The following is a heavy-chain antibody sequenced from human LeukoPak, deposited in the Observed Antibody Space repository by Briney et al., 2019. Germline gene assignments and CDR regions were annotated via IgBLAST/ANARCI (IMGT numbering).Heavy chain of an antibody. D-gene: IGHD3-16*01. CDR1: GFTFSSSW. V-gene: IGHV3-7*01. CDR3: ARDSGHGGIRDY. J-gene: IGHJ4*02. CDR2: MKQDGSEK. Sequence: PGGSLRLSCAASGFTFSSSWMTWVRQAPGKGLEWVANMKQDGSEKYYVDSEKGRFTISRDNAKNSLYLQMNSLRAEDTAVYYCARDSGHGGIRDYWGQGTLVTVSS.